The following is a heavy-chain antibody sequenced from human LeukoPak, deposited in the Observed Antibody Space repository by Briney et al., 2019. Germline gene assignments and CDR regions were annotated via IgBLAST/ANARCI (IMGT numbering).Heavy chain of an antibody. Sequence: SVKVSCKASGGTFSSYAISWVRQAPGQGLEWMGRIIPIFGTANHAQKFQGRVTITTDESTSTAYMELSILRPEDTAVYVCARSKYYYDSSGYYYVLNYWGQGTVVTVSS. D-gene: IGHD3-22*01. J-gene: IGHJ4*02. CDR2: IIPIFGTA. V-gene: IGHV1-69*05. CDR1: GGTFSSYA. CDR3: ARSKYYYDSSGYYYVLNY.